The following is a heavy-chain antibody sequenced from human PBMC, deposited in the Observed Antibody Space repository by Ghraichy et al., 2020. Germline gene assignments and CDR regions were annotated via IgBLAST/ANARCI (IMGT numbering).Heavy chain of an antibody. CDR3: ARVLGRANDY. CDR2: LYYSGST. D-gene: IGHD7-27*01. CDR1: GGPISSSSYY. V-gene: IGHV4-39*07. Sequence: ETLSLTCNVSGGPISSSSYYWGWIRQPPGKGLEWIGSLYYSGSTYYNPSLKSRVTISEDTSKNQFSLKLTSVTAADTAVYYCARVLGRANDYWGQGILVTVSS. J-gene: IGHJ4*02.